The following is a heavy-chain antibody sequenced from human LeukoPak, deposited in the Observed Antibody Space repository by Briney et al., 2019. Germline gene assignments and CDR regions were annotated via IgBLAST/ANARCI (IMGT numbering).Heavy chain of an antibody. J-gene: IGHJ3*02. V-gene: IGHV1-69*05. CDR2: IIPIFGTA. D-gene: IGHD3-22*01. CDR1: GGTFSSYA. Sequence: SVKVSCKASGGTFSSYAISWVRQAPGQGLEWMGGIIPIFGTANYAQKFQGRVTITTDESKSTAYMELSRLRSEDTAVCYCARCLSPVGYYYDSSGYWDAFDIWGQGTMVTVSS. CDR3: ARCLSPVGYYYDSSGYWDAFDI.